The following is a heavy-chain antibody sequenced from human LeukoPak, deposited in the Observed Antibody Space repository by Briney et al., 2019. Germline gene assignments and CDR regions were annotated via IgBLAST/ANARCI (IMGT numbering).Heavy chain of an antibody. CDR2: IYNTGST. CDR1: GGSIGSYY. Sequence: SETLSLTCSVSGGSIGSYYWSWIRQPAGKGLEWIGRIYNTGSTSYNPSLKSRVTMSVDTSKNQFSLKLSSVTAADTAVYYCARPLGVQLWSSYFDYWGQGTQVTVSS. J-gene: IGHJ4*02. CDR3: ARPLGVQLWSSYFDY. V-gene: IGHV4-4*07. D-gene: IGHD5-18*01.